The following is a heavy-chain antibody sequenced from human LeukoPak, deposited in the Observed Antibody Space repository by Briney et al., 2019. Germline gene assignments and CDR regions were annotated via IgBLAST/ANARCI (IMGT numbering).Heavy chain of an antibody. J-gene: IGHJ4*02. CDR3: AKDRAPYGSGHDPDY. D-gene: IGHD3-10*01. CDR2: ISYDGSNK. Sequence: GGSPRLSCAASGFTFSSYGMHWVRQAPGKGLEWVAVISYDGSNKYYADSVKGRFTISRDNSKNTLYLQMNSLRAEDTAVYYCAKDRAPYGSGHDPDYWGQGTLVSVSS. V-gene: IGHV3-30*18. CDR1: GFTFSSYG.